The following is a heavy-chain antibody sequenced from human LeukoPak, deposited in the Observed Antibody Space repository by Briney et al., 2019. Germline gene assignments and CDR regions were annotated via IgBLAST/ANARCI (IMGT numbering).Heavy chain of an antibody. CDR1: GFTFSDYD. D-gene: IGHD1-1*01. CDR3: ARVAKERVGGVYYFDY. V-gene: IGHV3-13*01. Sequence: GGSLRLSCAASGFTFSDYDVHWVRQATGKGLEWVSAIGTAGDTYYTGSVKGRFTISRENAKNSLYLQMNSLRAGDTAVYYCARVAKERVGGVYYFDYWGQGTLVTVSS. J-gene: IGHJ4*02. CDR2: IGTAGDT.